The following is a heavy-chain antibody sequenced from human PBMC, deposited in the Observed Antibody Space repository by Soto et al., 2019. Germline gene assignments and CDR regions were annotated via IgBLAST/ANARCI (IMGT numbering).Heavy chain of an antibody. CDR1: GGSFSDYS. CDR3: ASSVVSIPYNWFDP. CDR2: IYYSGST. Sequence: SETLSLTCAVYGGSFSDYSWTWIRQPPGKGLEWIGSIYYSGSTYYNPSLKSRVTISVDTSKNQFSLKLSSVTAADTAVYYCASSVVSIPYNWFDPWGQGTLVTVSS. V-gene: IGHV4-34*01. J-gene: IGHJ5*02. D-gene: IGHD3-10*01.